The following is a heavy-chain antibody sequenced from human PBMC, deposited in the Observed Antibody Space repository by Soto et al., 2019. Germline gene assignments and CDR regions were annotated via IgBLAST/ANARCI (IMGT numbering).Heavy chain of an antibody. CDR3: ARGAGYSSGWVDY. CDR2: IYGGGST. CDR1: GFTVSSNY. Sequence: GGSLRLSCAASGFTVSSNYMSWVRQAPGKGLEWVSLIYGGGSTYYADSVKGRFTISRDNSKNTLYLQMNSLRAEDTAVYYCARGAGYSSGWVDYWGQGTLVTVSS. D-gene: IGHD6-19*01. J-gene: IGHJ4*02. V-gene: IGHV3-53*01.